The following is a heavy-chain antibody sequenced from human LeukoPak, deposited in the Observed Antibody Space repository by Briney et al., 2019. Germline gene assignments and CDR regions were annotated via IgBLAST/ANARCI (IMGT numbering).Heavy chain of an antibody. CDR1: GFTFSSYE. CDR2: ISSSTSTI. Sequence: GGSLRLSCAASGFTFSSYEMNWVRQAPGKGLEWVSQISSSTSTIYYADSVKGRFTISRDNAKNSLNLQMNSLRAEDTAIYYCAGYCSGDCYREHYLGQGTLVTVSS. V-gene: IGHV3-48*03. D-gene: IGHD2-21*02. J-gene: IGHJ4*02. CDR3: AGYCSGDCYREHY.